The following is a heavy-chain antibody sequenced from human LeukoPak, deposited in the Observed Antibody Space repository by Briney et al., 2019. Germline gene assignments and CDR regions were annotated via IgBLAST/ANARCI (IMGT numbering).Heavy chain of an antibody. CDR2: IYYSGTT. V-gene: IGHV4-59*01. CDR1: GGSISSYY. D-gene: IGHD6-13*01. J-gene: IGHJ4*02. CDR3: ARGVYIAAAQYGF. Sequence: SETLSLTCTVSGGSISSYYWSWIRQPPGKGLEWIGYIYYSGTTNYNPSLKSRVTISVDTSKNQFSLKLSSVTAADTAVYYCARGVYIAAAQYGFWGQGTLVTVSS.